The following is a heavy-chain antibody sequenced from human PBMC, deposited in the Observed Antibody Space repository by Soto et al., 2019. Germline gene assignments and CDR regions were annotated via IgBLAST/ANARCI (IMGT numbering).Heavy chain of an antibody. D-gene: IGHD3-10*01. CDR2: TYYRSKWYN. Sequence: PSQTLSLTCVISGDSVSSNSAAWNWIRQSPSRGLEWLGRTYYRSKWYNDYAVSVKSRITINPDTSKNQFSLQLNSVTPEDTAVYYCARDSLWFGELLTLTDIGFDYWGQGTLVTVSS. V-gene: IGHV6-1*01. J-gene: IGHJ4*02. CDR3: ARDSLWFGELLTLTDIGFDY. CDR1: GDSVSSNSAA.